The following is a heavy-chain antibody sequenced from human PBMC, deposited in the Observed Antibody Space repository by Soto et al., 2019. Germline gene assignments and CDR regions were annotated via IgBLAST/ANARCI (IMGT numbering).Heavy chain of an antibody. CDR3: AKFFVETGSNSGWPWSFHY. CDR2: ISGRGGTT. Sequence: EVQLLESGGGLVQPGRSLRLSCAASGFTFSNYAMSWVRQAPGQGLDWVSAISGRGGTTYYADSVKGRFTISRDNSKNPLFLQMNSLRAEDAAVYYCAKFFVETGSNSGWPWSFHYWGQGTLVTVSS. J-gene: IGHJ4*02. CDR1: GFTFSNYA. D-gene: IGHD6-25*01. V-gene: IGHV3-23*01.